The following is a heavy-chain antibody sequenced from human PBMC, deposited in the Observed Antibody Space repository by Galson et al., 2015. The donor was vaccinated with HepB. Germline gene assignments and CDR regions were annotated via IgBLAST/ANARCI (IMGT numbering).Heavy chain of an antibody. CDR3: ARLRWPLDHSPAY. Sequence: SLRLSCAASGFTVSSSYMSWVRQAPGKGLEWVSVIYSGGSTYYADSVQGRFTISRHISENTLDLQMNSLRAEDTAVYYCARLRWPLDHSPAYWGQGTLVTVSS. J-gene: IGHJ4*02. CDR1: GFTVSSSY. CDR2: IYSGGST. V-gene: IGHV3-53*01. D-gene: IGHD4-23*01.